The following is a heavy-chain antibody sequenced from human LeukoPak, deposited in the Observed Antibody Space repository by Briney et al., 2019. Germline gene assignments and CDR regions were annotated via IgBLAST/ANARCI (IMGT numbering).Heavy chain of an antibody. CDR2: IYSGGST. Sequence: PGGSLRLSCAASGFTVSSNYMSWVRQALGKGLEWVSVIYSGGSTYYADSVKGRFTIPRDNSKNTLYLQMNSLRAEDTAVYYCASGSGSYRTPYYYMDVWGTGTTVTVSS. CDR1: GFTVSSNY. J-gene: IGHJ6*03. V-gene: IGHV3-53*01. D-gene: IGHD3-10*01. CDR3: ASGSGSYRTPYYYMDV.